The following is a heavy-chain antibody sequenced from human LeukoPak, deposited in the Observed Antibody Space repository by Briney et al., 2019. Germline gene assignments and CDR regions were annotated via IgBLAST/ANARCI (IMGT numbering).Heavy chain of an antibody. CDR3: ARDYYGSNTYYLDY. J-gene: IGHJ4*02. D-gene: IGHD3-10*01. Sequence: GGSLRLSCAASGFTFSSSAMSWVRQAPGKGLEWVSAISNNGGYTYYADSVQGRFTISRDNSKSTLCLQMNSLKTEDTAVYYCARDYYGSNTYYLDYWGQGTLVTVSS. V-gene: IGHV3-23*01. CDR1: GFTFSSSA. CDR2: ISNNGGYT.